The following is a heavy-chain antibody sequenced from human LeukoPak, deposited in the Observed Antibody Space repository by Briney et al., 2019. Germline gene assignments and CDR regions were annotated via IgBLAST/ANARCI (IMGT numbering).Heavy chain of an antibody. CDR3: ARQYSSSSDYFDY. CDR2: INPDGSRT. Sequence: GGSLRLSCAASGFTFSSNWMHWVRQAPGKGLVWVSLINPDGSRTGYADSVKGRFTISRDNAKNTLSLQMNSLRAEDTAVYYCARQYSSSSDYFDYWGQGTLVTVSS. D-gene: IGHD6-13*01. J-gene: IGHJ4*02. V-gene: IGHV3-74*01. CDR1: GFTFSSNW.